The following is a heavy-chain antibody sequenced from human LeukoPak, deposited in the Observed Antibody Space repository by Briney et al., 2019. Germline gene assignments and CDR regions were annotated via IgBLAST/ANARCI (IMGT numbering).Heavy chain of an antibody. CDR1: GSTFSSYG. CDR2: IWYDGSNK. CDR3: AKGRIAAAGHYFDY. V-gene: IGHV3-33*06. J-gene: IGHJ4*02. Sequence: GGSLRLSCAASGSTFSSYGMHWVRQAPGKGLEWVAVIWYDGSNKYYADSVKGRFTISRDNSKNTLYLQMNSLRAEDTAVYYCAKGRIAAAGHYFDYWGQGTLVTVSS. D-gene: IGHD6-13*01.